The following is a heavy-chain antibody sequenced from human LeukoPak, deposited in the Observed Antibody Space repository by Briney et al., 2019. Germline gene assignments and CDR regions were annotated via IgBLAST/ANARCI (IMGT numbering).Heavy chain of an antibody. CDR3: AKSPFRVGSGSYFDY. CDR2: ISYDGSNK. CDR1: GFTFSSYG. J-gene: IGHJ4*02. Sequence: GRSLRLSCAASGFTFSSYGMHWVRQAPGKGLEWVAVISYDGSNKYYADSVKGRFTISRDNSKNTLYPQMNSLRAEDTAVYYCAKSPFRVGSGSYFDYWGQGTLVTVSS. D-gene: IGHD3-10*01. V-gene: IGHV3-30*18.